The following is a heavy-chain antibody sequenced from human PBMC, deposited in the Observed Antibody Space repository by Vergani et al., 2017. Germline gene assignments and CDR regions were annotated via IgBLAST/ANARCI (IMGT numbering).Heavy chain of an antibody. CDR2: IIPILGIA. V-gene: IGHV1-69*02. CDR1: GGTFSSYT. J-gene: IGHJ3*02. Sequence: QVQLVQSGAEVKKPGSSVKVSCKASGGTFSSYTISWVRQAPGQGLEWMGRIIPILGIANYAQKFQGRVTITADKSTSTAYMELSSLRSEDTAVYYCARRCRDCSSTRCYLGPDAFDIWGQGTMVTVSS. D-gene: IGHD2-2*01. CDR3: ARRCRDCSSTRCYLGPDAFDI.